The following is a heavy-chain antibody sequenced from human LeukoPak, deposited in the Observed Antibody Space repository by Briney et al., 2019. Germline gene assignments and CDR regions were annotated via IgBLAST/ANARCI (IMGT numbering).Heavy chain of an antibody. CDR3: AKRPPLTTVTPGFDP. Sequence: GGSLRLSCAASGFTFSSYAMSWVRQAPGKGLEWVSAISGSGGSTYYADSVKGRFTISRDNSKNTLYLQMNSLRAEDTAVYYCAKRPPLTTVTPGFDPWRQGTLVTVSS. CDR2: ISGSGGST. J-gene: IGHJ5*02. CDR1: GFTFSSYA. D-gene: IGHD4-11*01. V-gene: IGHV3-23*01.